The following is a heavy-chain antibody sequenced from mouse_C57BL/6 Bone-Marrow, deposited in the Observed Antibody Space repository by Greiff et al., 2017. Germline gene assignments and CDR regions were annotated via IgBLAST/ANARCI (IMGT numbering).Heavy chain of an antibody. V-gene: IGHV2-6-1*01. J-gene: IGHJ4*01. CDR2: IWSDGST. CDR1: GFSLTSYG. CDR3: ARHGGFYYAMDY. Sequence: VHLVESGPGLVAPSQRLSITCTVSGFSLTSYGVHWVRQPPGKGLEWLVVIWSDGSTTYNSALKSRLSISKDNSKSQVFLKMTSRQTDDTAMYYCARHGGFYYAMDYWCQGTSVTVSS.